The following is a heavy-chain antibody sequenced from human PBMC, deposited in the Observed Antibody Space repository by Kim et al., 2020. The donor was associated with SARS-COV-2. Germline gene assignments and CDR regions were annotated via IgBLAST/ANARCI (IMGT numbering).Heavy chain of an antibody. V-gene: IGHV5-51*01. CDR2: IYPGDSDT. CDR1: GYSFTSYW. J-gene: IGHJ5*02. D-gene: IGHD1-26*01. Sequence: GESLKISCKGSGYSFTSYWIGWVRQMPGKGLEWMGIIYPGDSDTRYSPSFQGQVTISADKSISTAYLQWSSLKASDTAMYYCARHGYSGSYYERNWFDPWGQGTLVTVSS. CDR3: ARHGYSGSYYERNWFDP.